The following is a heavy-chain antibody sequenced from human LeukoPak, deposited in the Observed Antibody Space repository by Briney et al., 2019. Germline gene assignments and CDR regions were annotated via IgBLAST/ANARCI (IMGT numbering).Heavy chain of an antibody. J-gene: IGHJ4*02. CDR2: ISYDGSNK. CDR3: AKEYYYDSSGYDY. Sequence: GRSLRLTCAASGFTFSSYGMHWVRQAPGKGLERVAVISYDGSNKYYADSVKGRFTISRDNSKNTLYLQMNSLRAEDTAVYYCAKEYYYDSSGYDYWGQGTLVTVSS. CDR1: GFTFSSYG. D-gene: IGHD3-22*01. V-gene: IGHV3-30*18.